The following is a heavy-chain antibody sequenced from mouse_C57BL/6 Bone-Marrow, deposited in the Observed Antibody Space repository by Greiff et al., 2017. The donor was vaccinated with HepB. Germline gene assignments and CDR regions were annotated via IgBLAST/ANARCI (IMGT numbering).Heavy chain of an antibody. V-gene: IGHV3-6*01. CDR1: GYSITSGYY. CDR2: ISYDGSN. CDR3: AREGGPFYFDY. D-gene: IGHD1-1*02. J-gene: IGHJ2*01. Sequence: EVKLQESGPGLVKPSQSLSLTCSVTGYSITSGYYWNWIRQFPGNKLEWMGYISYDGSNNYNPSLKNRISITRDTSKNQFFLKLNSVTTEDTATYYCAREGGPFYFDYWGQGTTLTVSS.